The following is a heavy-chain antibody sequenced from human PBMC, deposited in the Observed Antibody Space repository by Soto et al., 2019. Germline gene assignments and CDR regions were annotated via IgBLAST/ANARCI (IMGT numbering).Heavy chain of an antibody. Sequence: ASVKVSCKASGYTFTGYYMHWVRKAPGQGLEWMGWINPNSGGTNYAQKFQGWVTMTRDTSISTAYMELSRLRSDDTAVYYCARDRVASLGMDVWGQGTTVTVSS. CDR1: GYTFTGYY. V-gene: IGHV1-2*04. D-gene: IGHD2-15*01. J-gene: IGHJ6*02. CDR3: ARDRVASLGMDV. CDR2: INPNSGGT.